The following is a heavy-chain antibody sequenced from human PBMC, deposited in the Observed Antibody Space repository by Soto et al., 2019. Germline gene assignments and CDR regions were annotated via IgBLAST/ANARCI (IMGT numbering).Heavy chain of an antibody. Sequence: SETLSLTCTVSGGSISTYYWSWIRQPPGKGLEWIGYIYYIGSTNYNPSLKSRVIMSVDTSKNQFSLKLNSVSAADTAVYYCARRYCGGDSCYSSFDYWGQGILVTVSS. D-gene: IGHD2-15*01. CDR3: ARRYCGGDSCYSSFDY. J-gene: IGHJ4*01. CDR1: GGSISTYY. CDR2: IYYIGST. V-gene: IGHV4-59*08.